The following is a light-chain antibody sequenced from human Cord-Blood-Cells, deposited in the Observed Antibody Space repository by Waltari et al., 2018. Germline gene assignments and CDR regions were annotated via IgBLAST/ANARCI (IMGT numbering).Light chain of an antibody. CDR3: QQSYSTHT. J-gene: IGKJ2*01. V-gene: IGKV1-39*01. Sequence: DIQMTQSPSSLSASVGHRVTITCRASQSISSYLNWYQQKPWKAPKLLIYAASSLQMGVPSRFSGSGSGTDFTLTISSLQPEDFATYYCQQSYSTHTFGQGTKLEIK. CDR1: QSISSY. CDR2: AAS.